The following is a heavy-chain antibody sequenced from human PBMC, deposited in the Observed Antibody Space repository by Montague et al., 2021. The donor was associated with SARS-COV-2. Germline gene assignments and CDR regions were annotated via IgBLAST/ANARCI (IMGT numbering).Heavy chain of an antibody. Sequence: CAISGDSVSSNSAAWNWIRQSPSRRLEWLGRTYYSSKWYNDYAVSVKSRITINPDTSKNQFSLQLNSVTPEDTAVYYCTRDTRIQLWFDRDYYYGMDVWGQGTTVTVSS. D-gene: IGHD5-18*01. CDR2: TYYSSKWYN. J-gene: IGHJ6*02. CDR1: GDSVSSNSAA. V-gene: IGHV6-1*01. CDR3: TRDTRIQLWFDRDYYYGMDV.